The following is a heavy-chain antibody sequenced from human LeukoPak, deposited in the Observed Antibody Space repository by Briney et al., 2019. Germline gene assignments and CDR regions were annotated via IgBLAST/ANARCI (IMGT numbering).Heavy chain of an antibody. V-gene: IGHV3-23*01. D-gene: IGHD4-11*01. CDR1: GFTFSSYG. CDR3: AKDRHDYSNYWFDP. CDR2: IGVSADQT. J-gene: IGHJ5*02. Sequence: GGSLRLSCAASGFTFSSYGMNWVRQAPGKGLECVSAIGVSADQTFYADSVKGRFTISRDNSKNTLYLQMNSLRAEDTAVYYCAKDRHDYSNYWFDPWGQGTLVTVSS.